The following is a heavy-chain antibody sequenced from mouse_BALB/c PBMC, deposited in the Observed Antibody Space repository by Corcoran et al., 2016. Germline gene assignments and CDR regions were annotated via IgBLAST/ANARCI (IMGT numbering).Heavy chain of an antibody. J-gene: IGHJ2*01. CDR2: IWWDDDK. CDR1: GFSLSTSGMG. CDR3: ARIYYGSSYFDY. D-gene: IGHD1-1*01. V-gene: IGHV8-8*01. Sequence: QVTLNESGPGILQPSQTLSLTCSFSGFSLSTSGMGVGWIRQPSGKGLEWRAHIWWDDDKYYNTALKSGLTISKDTSKNQVFLKIASVDTADTATYYCARIYYGSSYFDYWGQGTTLTVSS.